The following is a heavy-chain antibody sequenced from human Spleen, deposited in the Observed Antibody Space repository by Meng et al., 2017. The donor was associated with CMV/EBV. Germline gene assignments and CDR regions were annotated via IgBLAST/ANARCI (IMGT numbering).Heavy chain of an antibody. CDR2: IRYDGSNK. CDR1: GFTFSSYG. Sequence: QVQLVESGXGVVQPGGXLRLSCAAAGFTFSSYGMHWVRQAPGKGLEWVAFIRYDGSNKYYADSVKGRFTISRDNSKNTLYLQMNSLRAEDTAVYYCAKDSYSSNWYWFDPWGQGTLVTVSS. J-gene: IGHJ5*02. D-gene: IGHD6-13*01. V-gene: IGHV3-30*02. CDR3: AKDSYSSNWYWFDP.